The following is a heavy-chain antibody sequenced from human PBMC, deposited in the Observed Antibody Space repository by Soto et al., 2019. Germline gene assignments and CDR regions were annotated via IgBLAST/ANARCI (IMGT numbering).Heavy chain of an antibody. CDR3: ARGGYGDNSEDAFYI. D-gene: IGHD5-18*01. Sequence: PGESLKISCQGSGYTFTSYWIGWVRQMPGTGLEWMGIVSSDDSNTRYSPSFQGQVTISADKSINTAYLQWSSLKAPDSAMYYCARGGYGDNSEDAFYIWGPGTMVTVSS. J-gene: IGHJ3*02. CDR1: GYTFTSYW. V-gene: IGHV5-51*01. CDR2: VSSDDSNT.